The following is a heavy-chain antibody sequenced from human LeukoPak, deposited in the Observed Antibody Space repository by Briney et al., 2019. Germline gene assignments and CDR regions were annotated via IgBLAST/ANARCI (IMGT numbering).Heavy chain of an antibody. CDR2: IYYSGST. Sequence: SETLSLTCTVSGGSISSYYWSWIRQPPGKGLEWIGYIYYSGSTNYNPSLKSRVTISVDTSKNQFSLKLSSVTAADTAVYYCARHLENYYDSSGYYSPFDYWGQGTLVTVSS. J-gene: IGHJ4*02. V-gene: IGHV4-59*08. CDR3: ARHLENYYDSSGYYSPFDY. D-gene: IGHD3-22*01. CDR1: GGSISSYY.